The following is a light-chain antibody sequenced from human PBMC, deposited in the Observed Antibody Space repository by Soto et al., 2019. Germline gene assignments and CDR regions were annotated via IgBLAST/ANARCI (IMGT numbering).Light chain of an antibody. CDR2: GVT. CDR3: SSHTSSATLYV. J-gene: IGLJ1*01. Sequence: QSVLTRPASVSGYPGQSITISCTGTSSDIGGYNYVSWYQQHPGKAPKLMIYGVTNRPSGVSNRFSGSKSGNTASLTISGLQAEDEADYYCSSHTSSATLYVFGTGTKVTVL. V-gene: IGLV2-14*01. CDR1: SSDIGGYNY.